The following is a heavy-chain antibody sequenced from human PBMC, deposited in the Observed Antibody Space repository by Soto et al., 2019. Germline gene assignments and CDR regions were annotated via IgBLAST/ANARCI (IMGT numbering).Heavy chain of an antibody. CDR3: AHRLGGIGVAGTFDY. J-gene: IGHJ4*02. D-gene: IGHD6-19*01. Sequence: QITLKESGPTLVKPTQTLTLTCTFSGFSLSTSGVGVGWIRQPPGKALEWLALIYWDDDKRYSPSLKSRITITKDTSKNQVVLTMTNMDPVDTATYYCAHRLGGIGVAGTFDYWGQGTLVTVSS. V-gene: IGHV2-5*02. CDR1: GFSLSTSGVG. CDR2: IYWDDDK.